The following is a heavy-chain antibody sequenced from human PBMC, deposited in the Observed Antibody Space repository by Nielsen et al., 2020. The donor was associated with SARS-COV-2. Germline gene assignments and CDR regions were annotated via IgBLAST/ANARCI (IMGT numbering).Heavy chain of an antibody. V-gene: IGHV3-23*01. CDR3: TRRVAGGTMDV. CDR2: IGVSGGGT. Sequence: GESLKISCAASGFSFSDAWMNWVRQAPGKGLEWVSTIGVSGGGTYYADSLKGRFTISRDNSKNTLYLQMNSLGADDTAIYYCTRRVAGGTMDVWGQGTTVTVSS. CDR1: GFSFSDAW. J-gene: IGHJ6*02. D-gene: IGHD6-19*01.